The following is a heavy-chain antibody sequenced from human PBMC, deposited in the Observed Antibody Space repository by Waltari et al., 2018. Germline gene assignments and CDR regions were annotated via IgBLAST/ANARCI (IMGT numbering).Heavy chain of an antibody. CDR1: GRSFSGYY. CDR3: AREGIVVVTAKYYYYYGMDV. V-gene: IGHV4-34*01. J-gene: IGHJ6*02. D-gene: IGHD2-21*02. CDR2: INHSGST. Sequence: QVQLQQWGAGLLKPSETLSLTCAVYGRSFSGYYWSWIRQPPGKGREWLGEINHSGSTNYNPSLKSRVTISVDTSKNQFSLKLSSVTAADTAVYYCAREGIVVVTAKYYYYYGMDVWGQGTTVTVSS.